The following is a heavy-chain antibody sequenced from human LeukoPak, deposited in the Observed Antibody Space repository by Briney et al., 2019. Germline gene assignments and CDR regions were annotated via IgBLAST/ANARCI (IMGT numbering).Heavy chain of an antibody. J-gene: IGHJ4*02. CDR3: ARSYDSSGYSSFWY. D-gene: IGHD3-22*01. V-gene: IGHV4-59*01. CDR1: GGSISSYY. Sequence: KPSETLSLTCTVSGGSISSYYWSWIRQPPGKGLEWIGYIYYSGSTNYNPSLKSRVTISVDTSKNQFSPKLSSVTAADTAVYYCARSYDSSGYSSFWYWGQGTLVTVSS. CDR2: IYYSGST.